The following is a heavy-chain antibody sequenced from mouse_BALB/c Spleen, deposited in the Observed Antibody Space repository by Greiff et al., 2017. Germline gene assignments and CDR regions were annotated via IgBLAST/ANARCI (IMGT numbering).Heavy chain of an antibody. CDR2: IRNKANGYTT. J-gene: IGHJ4*01. V-gene: IGHV7-3*02. Sequence: EVMLVESGGGLVQPGGSLRLSCATSGFTFTDYYMSWVRQPPGKALEWLGFIRNKANGYTTEYSASVKGRFTISRDNSQSILYLQMNTLRAEDSATYYCARDGYYVYYYAMDYWGQGTSVTVSS. D-gene: IGHD2-3*01. CDR3: ARDGYYVYYYAMDY. CDR1: GFTFTDYY.